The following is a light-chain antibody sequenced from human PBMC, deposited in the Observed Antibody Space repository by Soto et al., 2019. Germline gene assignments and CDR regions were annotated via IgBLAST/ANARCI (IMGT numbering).Light chain of an antibody. CDR1: PSISSW. V-gene: IGKV1-5*03. CDR2: EAS. J-gene: IGKJ1*01. Sequence: DIQMTQSPSTLSASVGDRVTITCRASPSISSWLAWYQQKPGKAPKLLIHEASSSEIGVPPRFSGSGFGTEFTLTISSLQPDDFATYYCQYYKESSTFGQGTRLEIK. CDR3: QYYKESST.